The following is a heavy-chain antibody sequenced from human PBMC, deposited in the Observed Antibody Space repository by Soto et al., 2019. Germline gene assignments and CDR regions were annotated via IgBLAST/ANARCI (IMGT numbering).Heavy chain of an antibody. D-gene: IGHD1-1*01. Sequence: GESLKISCKGSGYSFTSYWISWVRQMPGKGLEWMGRIDPSDSYTNYSPSFQGHVTISADKSISTAYLQWSSLKASDTAMYYCARHRFIPTAPDPWGQGTLVTVSS. J-gene: IGHJ5*02. CDR1: GYSFTSYW. V-gene: IGHV5-10-1*01. CDR2: IDPSDSYT. CDR3: ARHRFIPTAPDP.